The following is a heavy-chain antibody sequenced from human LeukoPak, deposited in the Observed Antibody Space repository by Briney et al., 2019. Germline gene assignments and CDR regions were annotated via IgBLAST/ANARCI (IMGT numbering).Heavy chain of an antibody. CDR1: GGTFISYA. CDR3: ARHAVAGTLDY. CDR2: IIPIFGTA. Sequence: SVKVSCKASGGTFISYAISWVRQAPGQGLEWMGGIIPIFGTANYAQKFQGRVTITADESTSTAYMELSSLRSEDTAVYYCARHAVAGTLDYWGQGTLVTVSS. V-gene: IGHV1-69*13. J-gene: IGHJ4*02. D-gene: IGHD6-19*01.